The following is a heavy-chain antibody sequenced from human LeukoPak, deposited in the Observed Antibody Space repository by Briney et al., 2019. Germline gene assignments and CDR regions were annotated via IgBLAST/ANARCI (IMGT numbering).Heavy chain of an antibody. CDR1: GYTFTSYY. V-gene: IGHV1-46*01. D-gene: IGHD1-14*01. Sequence: ASVKVSCKASGYTFTSYYMHWVRQAPGQGLEWMGIINPSGGSTSYAQKFQGRVTMTRDTSISTAYMELSRLRSDDTAVYYCARTTDEFFDYWGQGTLVTVSS. CDR2: INPSGGST. CDR3: ARTTDEFFDY. J-gene: IGHJ4*02.